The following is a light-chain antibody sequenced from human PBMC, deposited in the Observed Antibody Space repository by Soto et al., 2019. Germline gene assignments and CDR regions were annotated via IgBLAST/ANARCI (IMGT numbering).Light chain of an antibody. V-gene: IGKV1-5*01. Sequence: DIQMTQSPSSLSASVGDRVTITCRASQTISTYLNWYQQKPGKAPKLLIYDASSLESGVPSRFSGTGLGTEFTLTIGSLQPDDFATYYCQQYNSYSWTFGQGTKVDIK. CDR3: QQYNSYSWT. CDR2: DAS. CDR1: QTISTY. J-gene: IGKJ1*01.